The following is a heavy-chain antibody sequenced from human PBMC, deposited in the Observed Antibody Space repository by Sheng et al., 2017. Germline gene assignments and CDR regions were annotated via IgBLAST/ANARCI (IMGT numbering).Heavy chain of an antibody. CDR1: GFTFSNAW. J-gene: IGHJ6*03. CDR3: TTWVGYYYYYYMDV. V-gene: IGHV3-15*01. Sequence: EVQLVESGGGLVKPGGSLRLSCAASGFTFSNAWMSWVRQAPGKGLEWVGRIKSKTDGGTTDYAAPVKGRFTISRDDSKNTLYLQMNSLKTEDTAVYYCTTWVGYYYYYYMDVWGKGTTVTVSS. CDR2: IKSKTDGGTT. D-gene: IGHD1-26*01.